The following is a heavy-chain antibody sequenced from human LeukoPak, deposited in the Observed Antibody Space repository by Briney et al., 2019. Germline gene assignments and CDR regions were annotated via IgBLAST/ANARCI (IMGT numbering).Heavy chain of an antibody. CDR3: ASDWGLSQLEYCSNTNCYMGAFDI. V-gene: IGHV1-2*02. J-gene: IGHJ3*02. CDR2: INPNSGGT. CDR1: GYTFTSYY. D-gene: IGHD2-2*02. Sequence: ASLKVSCTASGYTFTSYYMHWVRQAPGQGLEWMGWINPNSGGTNYAQKFQGRVTMTRDTSISTAYMELSRLRSDDTAVYYCASDWGLSQLEYCSNTNCYMGAFDIWGQGTMVTVSS.